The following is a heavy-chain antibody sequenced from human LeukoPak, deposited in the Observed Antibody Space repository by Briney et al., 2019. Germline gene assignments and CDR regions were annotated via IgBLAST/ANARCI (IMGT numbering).Heavy chain of an antibody. J-gene: IGHJ3*02. CDR1: GFTFSSYS. CDR2: ISGSGGRT. Sequence: GSLRLSCAASGFTFSSYSMNWVRQAPGKGLEWVSAISGSGGRTYYADSVKGRFTISRDNSKNTLNLQMNSLRADDTAVYYCAKDSGFAYSSSWYRVDAFDIWGQGTMVTVSS. V-gene: IGHV3-23*01. D-gene: IGHD6-13*01. CDR3: AKDSGFAYSSSWYRVDAFDI.